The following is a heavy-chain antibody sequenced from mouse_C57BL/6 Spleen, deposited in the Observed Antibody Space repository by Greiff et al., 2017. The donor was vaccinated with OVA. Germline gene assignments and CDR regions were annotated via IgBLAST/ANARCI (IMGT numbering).Heavy chain of an antibody. CDR2: IDPSDSYT. CDR1: GYTFTSYW. V-gene: IGHV1-69*01. D-gene: IGHD1-1*02. J-gene: IGHJ1*03. CDR3: ARGGWGWYFDV. Sequence: QVQLQQPGAELVMPGASVKLSCKASGYTFTSYWMHWVKQRPGQGLEWIGEIDPSDSYTNYNQKFKGKSTLTVDKSSSTAYMQLSSLTSEDSAVYYCARGGWGWYFDVWGTGTTVTVSS.